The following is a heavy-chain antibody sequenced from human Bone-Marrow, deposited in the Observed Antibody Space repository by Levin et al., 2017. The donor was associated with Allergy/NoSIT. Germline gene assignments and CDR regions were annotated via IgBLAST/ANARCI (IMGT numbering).Heavy chain of an antibody. J-gene: IGHJ4*02. D-gene: IGHD5-18*01. CDR3: AKEKWIQLPY. CDR2: ISYDGSNK. CDR1: GFTFSSYG. V-gene: IGHV3-30*18. Sequence: PGGSLRLSCAASGFTFSSYGMHWVRQAPGKGLEWVAVISYDGSNKYYADSVKGRFTISRDNSKNTLYLQMNSLRAEDTAVYYCAKEKWIQLPYWGQGTLVTVSS.